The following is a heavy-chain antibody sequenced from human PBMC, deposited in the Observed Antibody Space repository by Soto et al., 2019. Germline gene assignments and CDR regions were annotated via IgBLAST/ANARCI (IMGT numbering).Heavy chain of an antibody. V-gene: IGHV1-46*01. Sequence: ASVKVSCKASGYTFTSYYIHWVRQAPGQGLERMGIIDPSGGSTSYPQKFQGRVTMTRDTSTSTVYMELSSLRSKDAAVYYCASAFGLGTYGYYSVMDVRGQGTTVTSPQ. J-gene: IGHJ6*01. D-gene: IGHD3-10*01. CDR3: ASAFGLGTYGYYSVMDV. CDR2: IDPSGGST. CDR1: GYTFTSYY.